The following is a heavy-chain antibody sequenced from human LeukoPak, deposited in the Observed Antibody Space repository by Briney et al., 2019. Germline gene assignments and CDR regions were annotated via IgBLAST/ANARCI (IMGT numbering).Heavy chain of an antibody. CDR2: IVVGSGNT. Sequence: ASVKVSCKASGFTFTSSAVQWVRQARGQRLEWIGWIVVGSGNTNYAQKFQERVTITRDMSTSTAYMELSSLRSEDTAVYYFAADLDHDFWSGPIMFDYWGQGTLVTVSS. CDR1: GFTFTSSA. J-gene: IGHJ4*02. CDR3: AADLDHDFWSGPIMFDY. V-gene: IGHV1-58*01. D-gene: IGHD3-3*01.